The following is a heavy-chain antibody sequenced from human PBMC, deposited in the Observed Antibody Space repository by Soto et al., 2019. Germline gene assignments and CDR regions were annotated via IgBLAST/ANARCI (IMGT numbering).Heavy chain of an antibody. V-gene: IGHV3-48*01. J-gene: IGHJ4*02. D-gene: IGHD3-16*01. CDR3: ARRLHLGELVY. CDR2: ISSSSSTI. CDR1: GFTFSSYS. Sequence: GESLKISCAASGFTFSSYSMNWVRQAPGKGLEWISYISSSSSTIYYADSVKGRFTISRDNAKNSLYLQMNSLRAEDTAVYYCARRLHLGELVYWGQGTLVTVSS.